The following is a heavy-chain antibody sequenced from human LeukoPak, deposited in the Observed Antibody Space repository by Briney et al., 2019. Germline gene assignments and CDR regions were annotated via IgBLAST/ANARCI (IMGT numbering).Heavy chain of an antibody. D-gene: IGHD2-2*01. Sequence: PGGSLRLSCAASGFTVSSNYMSWVRQAPGKGLEWIGSIYHSGSAHYNPSLKSRVTISVETSKNQFSLNMYSVTAADTAVYYCARDPRWLTPDCTSTSCYENYFDPWGQGTLVTVSS. J-gene: IGHJ5*02. CDR3: ARDPRWLTPDCTSTSCYENYFDP. CDR2: IYHSGSA. CDR1: GFTVSSNY. V-gene: IGHV4-38-2*02.